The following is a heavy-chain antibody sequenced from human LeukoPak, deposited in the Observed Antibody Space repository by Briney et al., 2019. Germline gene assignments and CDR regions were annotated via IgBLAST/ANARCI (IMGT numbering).Heavy chain of an antibody. CDR2: IYYSGST. J-gene: IGHJ4*02. D-gene: IGHD6-13*01. Sequence: SETLSLTCTVSGGSISSSSYYWGWIRQPPGKGLEWIGSIYYSGSTYYNPSLKSRVTISVDTSKNQFSLKLSSVTAADTAVYYCARDAAAGTPYFDYWGQGTLVTVSS. CDR3: ARDAAAGTPYFDY. CDR1: GGSISSSSYY. V-gene: IGHV4-39*07.